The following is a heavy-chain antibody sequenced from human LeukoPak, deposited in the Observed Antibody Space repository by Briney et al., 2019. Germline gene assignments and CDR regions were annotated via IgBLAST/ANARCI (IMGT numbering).Heavy chain of an antibody. D-gene: IGHD6-19*01. CDR2: FDPEDGET. V-gene: IGHV1-24*01. Sequence: ASVKVSCKVSGYTLTELSMHWVRQAPGKGLEWMGGFDPEDGETIYAQKFQGRVTMTEDTSTDTAYMELSSLRSEDTAVYNCATGVAGGNWFDPWGQGTLVTVSS. J-gene: IGHJ5*02. CDR3: ATGVAGGNWFDP. CDR1: GYTLTELS.